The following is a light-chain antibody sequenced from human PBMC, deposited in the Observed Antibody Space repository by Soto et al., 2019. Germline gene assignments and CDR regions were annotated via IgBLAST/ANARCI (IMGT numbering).Light chain of an antibody. Sequence: EIVLTHSPRTLSLSPGERATLSCRASQSVSSSYLVWYQQKPGQAPRLLISGASTRATGITDRFSGSGSGTEFTLTINSLQSEDFAVYYCQQYNYLPGTFGQGTKVDIK. CDR1: QSVSSSY. J-gene: IGKJ1*01. V-gene: IGKV3-15*01. CDR3: QQYNYLPGT. CDR2: GAS.